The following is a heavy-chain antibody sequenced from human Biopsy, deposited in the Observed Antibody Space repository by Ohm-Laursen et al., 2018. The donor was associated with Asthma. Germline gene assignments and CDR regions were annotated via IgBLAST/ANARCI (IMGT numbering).Heavy chain of an antibody. V-gene: IGHV3-23*01. CDR2: IGASGNST. Sequence: SLRLSCSASGFRFNSYAVSWVRQAPGKGPERVSTIGASGNSTYYGDSVKGRFTISRDNSKNTLFLHMNSLRADDTAVYYCAKGMDTFDIWGQGTLVTVSS. CDR3: AKGMDTFDI. D-gene: IGHD5-18*01. CDR1: GFRFNSYA. J-gene: IGHJ3*02.